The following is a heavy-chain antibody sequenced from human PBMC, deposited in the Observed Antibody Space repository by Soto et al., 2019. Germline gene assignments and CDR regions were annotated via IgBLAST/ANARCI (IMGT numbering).Heavy chain of an antibody. V-gene: IGHV1-69*04. D-gene: IGHD1-26*01. CDR1: GCTFSSYT. J-gene: IGHJ4*02. Sequence: ASVKVSCKASGCTFSSYTISCVRQAPGQGLEWMGRIIPILGIANYAQKFQGRVTITADKSTSTAYMELSSLRSEDTAVYYCAREQSGSYPPHFDYWGQGTLVTVSS. CDR2: IIPILGIA. CDR3: AREQSGSYPPHFDY.